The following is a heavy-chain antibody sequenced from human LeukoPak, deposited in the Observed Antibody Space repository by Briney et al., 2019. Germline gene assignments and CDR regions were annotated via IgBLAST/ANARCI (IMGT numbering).Heavy chain of an antibody. CDR3: ATRAQPRYSSGRTEYFQH. J-gene: IGHJ1*01. D-gene: IGHD3-22*01. CDR2: ISGSGGSK. Sequence: GGSLRLSCAGSGFTFSRYAMSWVRQAPGKGLEWVSAISGSGGSKYYADSVKGRFTISRDNSKNTLYLQMNSLRAEDTAVYYCATRAQPRYSSGRTEYFQHWGQGTLVTVSS. V-gene: IGHV3-23*01. CDR1: GFTFSRYA.